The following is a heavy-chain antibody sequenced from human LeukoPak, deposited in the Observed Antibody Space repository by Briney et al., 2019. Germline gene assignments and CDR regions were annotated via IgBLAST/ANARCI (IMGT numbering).Heavy chain of an antibody. V-gene: IGHV3-20*01. D-gene: IGHD3-3*01. CDR1: GFTFDDYG. CDR2: INWNGGST. J-gene: IGHJ5*02. CDR3: ARGRRDYDFWSGRDWFGP. Sequence: GGSLRLSCAASGFTFDDYGMSWVRQAPGKGLEWVSGINWNGGSTGYADSVKGRFTISRDNAKNSLYLQMNSLRAEDTALYHCARGRRDYDFWSGRDWFGPWGQGTLVTVSS.